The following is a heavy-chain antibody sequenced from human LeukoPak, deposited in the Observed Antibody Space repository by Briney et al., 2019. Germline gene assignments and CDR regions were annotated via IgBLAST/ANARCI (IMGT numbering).Heavy chain of an antibody. J-gene: IGHJ5*02. D-gene: IGHD3-3*01. Sequence: PGGSLRLSCAASGFTFSSYGMHWVRQAPCKGLEWVAVISYDGSNKYYADSVKGRFTISRDNSKNTLYLQMNSLRAEDTAVYYCGKSGGKDYDFWSADWFDPWGQGTLVTVSS. CDR3: GKSGGKDYDFWSADWFDP. V-gene: IGHV3-30*18. CDR1: GFTFSSYG. CDR2: ISYDGSNK.